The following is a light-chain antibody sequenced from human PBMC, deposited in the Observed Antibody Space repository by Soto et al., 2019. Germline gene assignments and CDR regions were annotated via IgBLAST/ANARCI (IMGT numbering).Light chain of an antibody. CDR3: QQYGSSLRT. CDR1: QSVNGNF. J-gene: IGKJ2*01. Sequence: EIGLTQSPGTLSLSPGARATLSCRASQSVNGNFLAWYQQKPGQAPRLLIYAASSRATGVPDRFSGSGSGTDFSLTISRLEPEDFAVYYCQQYGSSLRTFGQGTKLEIK. CDR2: AAS. V-gene: IGKV3-20*01.